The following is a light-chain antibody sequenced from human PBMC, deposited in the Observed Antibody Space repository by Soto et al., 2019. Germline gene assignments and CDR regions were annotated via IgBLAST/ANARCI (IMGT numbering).Light chain of an antibody. CDR2: DAS. CDR3: RQRSRWPPST. CDR1: QSVSSY. J-gene: IGKJ5*01. Sequence: EIVLTQAPATLSLSPGERATLSCRASQSVSSYLAWYQQKPGQAPRLLIYDASNRATGIPARFSGSGSGTDFTLTISSLELEDFAVYYCRQRSRWPPSTFGQGTDWRL. V-gene: IGKV3-11*01.